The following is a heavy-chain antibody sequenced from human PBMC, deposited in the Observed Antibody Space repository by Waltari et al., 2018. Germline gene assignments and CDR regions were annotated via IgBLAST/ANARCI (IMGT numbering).Heavy chain of an antibody. D-gene: IGHD3-3*01. CDR1: GSTFNDYY. Sequence: QVQLVQSGADVKKPGASVRVSCTTSGSTFNDYYIYWVRQAPGKGLEWMGWINPNTGATNLAQKYQGRLSMTRDTSITTAYMELNGLTSDDTAVYYCARDLFPSFWSGYGIDFWGQGTLVTVSS. CDR3: ARDLFPSFWSGYGIDF. CDR2: INPNTGAT. J-gene: IGHJ3*01. V-gene: IGHV1-2*02.